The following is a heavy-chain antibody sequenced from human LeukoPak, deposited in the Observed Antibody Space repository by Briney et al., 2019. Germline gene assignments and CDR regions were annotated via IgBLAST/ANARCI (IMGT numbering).Heavy chain of an antibody. CDR1: GYTFTGYY. CDR2: INPNSGGT. CDR3: ARGATSSGYYLAGAFDI. J-gene: IGHJ3*02. V-gene: IGHV1-2*02. D-gene: IGHD3-22*01. Sequence: ASVKVSCKASGYTFTGYYMHWVRQAPGQGLGWMGWINPNSGGTNYAQKFQGRVTMTRDTSISTAYMELSRLRSDDTAVYYCARGATSSGYYLAGAFDIWGQGTMVTVSS.